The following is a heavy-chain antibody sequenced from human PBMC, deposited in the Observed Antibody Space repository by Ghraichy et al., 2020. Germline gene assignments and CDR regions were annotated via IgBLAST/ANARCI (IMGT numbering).Heavy chain of an antibody. CDR1: GFTFSSNS. CDR3: VRSYCSSRRCFWGASQNAFDI. CDR2: ITSTSSYI. J-gene: IGHJ3*02. D-gene: IGHD2-2*01. Sequence: GGSLRLSCAASGFTFSSNSMNWVRQAPGKGLEWVSSITSTSSYIYYADSVKGRFTISRDNAKNSLYLQMNSLGAEDTALYYCVRSYCSSRRCFWGASQNAFDIWGQGTMVTASS. V-gene: IGHV3-21*01.